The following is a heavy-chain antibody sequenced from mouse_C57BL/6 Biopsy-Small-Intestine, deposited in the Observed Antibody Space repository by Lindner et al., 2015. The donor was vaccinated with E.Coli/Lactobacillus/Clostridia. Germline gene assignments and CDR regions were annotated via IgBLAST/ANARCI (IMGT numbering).Heavy chain of an antibody. CDR1: GYTFTGYS. Sequence: SVKVSCKASGYTFTGYSIHWVRQAPGQGLEWMGWITPHSGDTSYAQKFQGRVIMTSDTSISTAYMELSSLRSDDTVVYYCARQGPRGDLDYWGQGTLVTVSS. D-gene: IGHD3-3*01. V-gene: IGHV1-19*01. CDR3: ARQGPRGDLDY. CDR2: ITPHSGDT. J-gene: IGHJ4*01.